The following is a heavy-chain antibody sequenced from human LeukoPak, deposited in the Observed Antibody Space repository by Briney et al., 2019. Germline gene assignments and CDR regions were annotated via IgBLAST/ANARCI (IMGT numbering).Heavy chain of an antibody. D-gene: IGHD2-2*01. Sequence: GGPLSFSCTAPGFPFEELGLTGSRHVQGKGRKWVSGINWSGGSTGYSDPVRGRFTISRDNAKNSLYLQMDSLRAEDTALYYCARAPITSPFYFDCWGQGTLVTVSS. J-gene: IGHJ4*02. CDR1: GFPFEELG. CDR3: ARAPITSPFYFDC. V-gene: IGHV3-20*04. CDR2: INWSGGST.